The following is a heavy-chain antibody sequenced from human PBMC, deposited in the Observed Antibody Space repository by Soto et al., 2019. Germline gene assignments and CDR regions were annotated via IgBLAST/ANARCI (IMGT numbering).Heavy chain of an antibody. CDR2: MNPNSGNT. D-gene: IGHD1-7*01. CDR1: GYTFTSYD. J-gene: IGHJ6*03. Sequence: ASVKVSCKASGYTFTSYDINWVRQATGQGLEWMGWMNPNSGNTGYAQKFQGRVTMTRNTSISTAYMELSSLRSEDTAVYYCARGGTTIQHYYYKHMDVCGKGTP. V-gene: IGHV1-8*01. CDR3: ARGGTTIQHYYYKHMDV.